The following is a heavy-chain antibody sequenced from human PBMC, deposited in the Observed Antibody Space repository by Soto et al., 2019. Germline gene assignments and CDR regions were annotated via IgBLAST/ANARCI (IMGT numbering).Heavy chain of an antibody. Sequence: QVQLVQSGAEVKKPGSSVKVSCKASGGTFSSYAISWVRQAPGQGLEWMGGIIPIFGTANYAQKFQGRVTITEDESTSTAYMELSSLRSEDTAVYYCARDDCSSTSCYEDYYYGMDVWGQGTTVTVSS. CDR3: ARDDCSSTSCYEDYYYGMDV. CDR2: IIPIFGTA. D-gene: IGHD2-2*01. CDR1: GGTFSSYA. V-gene: IGHV1-69*01. J-gene: IGHJ6*02.